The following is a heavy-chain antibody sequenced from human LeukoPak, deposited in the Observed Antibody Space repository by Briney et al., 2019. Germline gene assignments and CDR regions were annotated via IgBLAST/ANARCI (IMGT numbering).Heavy chain of an antibody. Sequence: SETLSLTCTVPVGSLSRDYWSWIRQPPRKGLEWIAYIHYNGRTNYNPSLKSRVTISLDPSQNQFSLKLSSVTAADTAVYYGAKGAGWYGVWGQGALVTVSS. V-gene: IGHV4-59*01. CDR2: IHYNGRT. D-gene: IGHD6-19*01. J-gene: IGHJ4*02. CDR3: AKGAGWYGV. CDR1: VGSLSRDY.